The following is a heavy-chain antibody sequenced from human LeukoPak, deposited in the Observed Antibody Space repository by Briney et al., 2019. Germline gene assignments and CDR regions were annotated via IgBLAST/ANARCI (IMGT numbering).Heavy chain of an antibody. CDR3: ARHRAYSSSSPFDY. Sequence: SETLSLTCSASGGSISSLDWSWIRQPPGKGLEWIGYTYYTGSTNYNPSLKSRVTMFVDMSKTQFSLRLSSVTAADTAVYYCARHRAYSSSSPFDYWGQGTLVTVSS. V-gene: IGHV4-59*08. CDR1: GGSISSLD. D-gene: IGHD6-6*01. CDR2: TYYTGST. J-gene: IGHJ4*02.